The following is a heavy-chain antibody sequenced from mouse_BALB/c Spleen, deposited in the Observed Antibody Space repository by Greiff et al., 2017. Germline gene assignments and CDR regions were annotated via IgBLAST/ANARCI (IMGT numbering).Heavy chain of an antibody. Sequence: VQLQQSGPGLVKPSQSLSLTCTVTGYSITSDYAWNWIRQFPGNKLEWMGYISYSGSTSYNPSLKSRISITRDTSKNQFFLQLNSVTTEDTATYYCARDWYCDYWGQGTTLTVSS. CDR1: GYSITSDYA. J-gene: IGHJ2*01. D-gene: IGHD4-1*01. CDR2: ISYSGST. CDR3: ARDWYCDY. V-gene: IGHV3-2*02.